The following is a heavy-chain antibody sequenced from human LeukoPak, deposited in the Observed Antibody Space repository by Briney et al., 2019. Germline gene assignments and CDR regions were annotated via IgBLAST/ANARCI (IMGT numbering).Heavy chain of an antibody. D-gene: IGHD2-21*02. CDR1: GYTFNDYY. Sequence: ASVKVSCKASGYTFNDYYLHWVRQAPGQGLEWMGWINTHNGGTKYAQRFQGRVTMTRDTSITTAYMELSRLKSDDTAVYYCATDCGGDCYSRYWGQGTLVTVSS. CDR3: ATDCGGDCYSRY. J-gene: IGHJ4*02. V-gene: IGHV1-2*02. CDR2: INTHNGGT.